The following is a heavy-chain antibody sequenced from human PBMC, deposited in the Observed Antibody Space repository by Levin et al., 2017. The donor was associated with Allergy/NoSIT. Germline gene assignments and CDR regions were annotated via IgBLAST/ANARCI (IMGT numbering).Heavy chain of an antibody. CDR2: IRDKVNSYAT. CDR1: GFIFSGSA. CDR3: TSEMVATMGNED. D-gene: IGHD5-12*01. V-gene: IGHV3-73*01. Sequence: PGGSLRLSCAASGFIFSGSAMHWVRQASGKGLEWVGRIRDKVNSYATTYASSVKGRFIISRDDSKDTAYLQMNSLKIEDSAVYYCTSEMVATMGNEDWGQGILVTVSS. J-gene: IGHJ4*02.